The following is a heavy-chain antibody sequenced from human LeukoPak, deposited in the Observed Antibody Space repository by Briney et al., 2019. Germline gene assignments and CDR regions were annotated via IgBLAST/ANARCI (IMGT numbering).Heavy chain of an antibody. Sequence: PGGSLRLSCAASGFTFSSYAMSWVRQAPGKGLEWVSAISGSGGSTYYADSVKGRSTISRDNSKNTLYLQMNSLRAEDTAVYYCAKDPLVDYDILTGAFDYWGQGTLVTVSS. CDR3: AKDPLVDYDILTGAFDY. V-gene: IGHV3-23*01. J-gene: IGHJ4*02. D-gene: IGHD3-9*01. CDR1: GFTFSSYA. CDR2: ISGSGGST.